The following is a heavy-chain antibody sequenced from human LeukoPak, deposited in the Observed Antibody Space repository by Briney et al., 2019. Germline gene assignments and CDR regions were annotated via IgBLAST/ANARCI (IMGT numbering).Heavy chain of an antibody. CDR3: ARVFCSSTSCQKTFDY. J-gene: IGHJ4*02. CDR1: GGPLRSYY. V-gene: IGHV4-59*13. D-gene: IGHD2-2*01. Sequence: TETLSLTRSLSGGPLRSYYWSWIRQPPGKGLEWIGYIYYNGRTHYNPSLESLVTISVDTSKNQFSLQLHSVTAADTAVYYCARVFCSSTSCQKTFDYWGQGSMVTVSS. CDR2: IYYNGRT.